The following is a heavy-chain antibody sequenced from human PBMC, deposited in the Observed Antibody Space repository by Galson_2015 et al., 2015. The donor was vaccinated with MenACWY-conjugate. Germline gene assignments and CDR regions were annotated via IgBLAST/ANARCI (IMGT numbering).Heavy chain of an antibody. V-gene: IGHV3-48*02. CDR2: I. Sequence: IYYADSVKGRFTISRDNAKNSLYLQMDSLRNEDTAVYYCARAGGIDYWGQGTLVTVSS. D-gene: IGHD3-16*01. J-gene: IGHJ4*02. CDR3: ARAGGIDY.